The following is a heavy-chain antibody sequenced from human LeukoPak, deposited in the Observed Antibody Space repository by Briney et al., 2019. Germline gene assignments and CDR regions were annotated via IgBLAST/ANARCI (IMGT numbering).Heavy chain of an antibody. D-gene: IGHD6-13*01. V-gene: IGHV3-23*01. J-gene: IGHJ4*02. CDR2: ISGSDGNT. CDR3: AKDRGYSSSWYYFDY. Sequence: GGSLRLSCAASGFTFSSYAMSWVRQAPGKGLEWVSGISGSDGNTYYADSVKGRFTISRDNSKNTLYLQMNSLRAEDTAVYYCAKDRGYSSSWYYFDYWGQGTLVTVSS. CDR1: GFTFSSYA.